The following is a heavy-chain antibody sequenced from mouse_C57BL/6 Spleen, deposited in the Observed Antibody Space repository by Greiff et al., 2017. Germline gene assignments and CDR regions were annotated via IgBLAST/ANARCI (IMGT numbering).Heavy chain of an antibody. CDR2: ISYDGSN. Sequence: EVQLQESGPGLVKPSQSLSLTCSVTGYSITSGYYWNWIRQFPGNKLEWMGYISYDGSNNYNPSLKNRISITRDTSKNQFFLKLNSVTTEDTATYYCARVGSSGWYFDVWGTGTTVTVSS. J-gene: IGHJ1*03. CDR1: GYSITSGYY. CDR3: ARVGSSGWYFDV. V-gene: IGHV3-6*01. D-gene: IGHD1-1*01.